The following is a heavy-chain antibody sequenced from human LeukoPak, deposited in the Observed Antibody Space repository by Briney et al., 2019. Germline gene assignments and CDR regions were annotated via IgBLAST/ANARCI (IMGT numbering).Heavy chain of an antibody. Sequence: PSETLSLTCTVSGGSISSYYWSWIRQPPGKGLEWIGYIYYSGSTNYNPSLKSRVTVSVDTSKNQFSLKLSSVTAADTAIYYCARHETCAGGPCSTGRWFDPWGQGTLVTVPS. J-gene: IGHJ5*02. V-gene: IGHV4-59*08. CDR2: IYYSGST. D-gene: IGHD2-15*01. CDR1: GGSISSYY. CDR3: ARHETCAGGPCSTGRWFDP.